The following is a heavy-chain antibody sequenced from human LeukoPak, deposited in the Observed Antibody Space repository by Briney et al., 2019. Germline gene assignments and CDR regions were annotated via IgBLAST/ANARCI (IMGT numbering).Heavy chain of an antibody. V-gene: IGHV4-38-2*02. CDR1: GYSLSSGYY. Sequence: SETLSLTCTVSGYSLSSGYYWGWIRQPPGKGLEWIGSIYHSGSTYYNPSLKSRVTISVDTSKNQFSLKLSSVTAADTAVYYCARAVPPGYSSSWYLAFDYWGQGTLVTVSS. CDR3: ARAVPPGYSSSWYLAFDY. J-gene: IGHJ4*02. CDR2: IYHSGST. D-gene: IGHD6-13*01.